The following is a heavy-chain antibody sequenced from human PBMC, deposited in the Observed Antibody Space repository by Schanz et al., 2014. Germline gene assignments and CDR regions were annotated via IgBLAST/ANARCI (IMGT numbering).Heavy chain of an antibody. D-gene: IGHD6-19*01. Sequence: EVPLVESGGGLVQPGGSLRLSCAASGFTVSSNYMSWVRQAPGKGLEWVSITYSGGSTYYADSVKGRFTISRDNSKNTLYLLMNSLRAEDTAVYYCAKDLISGWCGFDYWGQGTLVTVSS. CDR3: AKDLISGWCGFDY. CDR2: TYSGGST. J-gene: IGHJ4*02. CDR1: GFTVSSNY. V-gene: IGHV3-66*01.